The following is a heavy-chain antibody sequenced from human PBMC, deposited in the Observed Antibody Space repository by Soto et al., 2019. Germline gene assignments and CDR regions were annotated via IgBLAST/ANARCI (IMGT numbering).Heavy chain of an antibody. CDR1: GYTFTSYD. V-gene: IGHV1-8*01. CDR3: ARAQVATIQVYYYYGMYV. J-gene: IGHJ6*02. CDR2: MNPNSGNT. D-gene: IGHD5-12*01. Sequence: ASVKVSCKASGYTFTSYDINWVRQATGQGLEWMGWMNPNSGNTGYAQKFQGRVTMTRNTSISTAYMELSSLRSEDTAVYYCARAQVATIQVYYYYGMYVWGQGPTVTVYS.